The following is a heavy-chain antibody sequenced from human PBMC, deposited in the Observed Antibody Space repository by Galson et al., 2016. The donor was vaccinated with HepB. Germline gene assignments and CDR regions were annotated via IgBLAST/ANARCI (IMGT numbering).Heavy chain of an antibody. V-gene: IGHV2-5*02. D-gene: IGHD4-17*01. CDR2: FYWDHDK. CDR3: GHNKKTPTTDYGDPWGNY. J-gene: IGHJ4*02. Sequence: PALVTPTQTLTLTCTFSGFSLSTSGVGVEWIRQPPGKALEWLVIFYWDHDKRYSPSLKTRLTVTKDTSKNRVDFTMTNMNPVDTATNFCGHNKKTPTTDYGDPWGNYWGQGTLVTVSS. CDR1: GFSLSTSGVG.